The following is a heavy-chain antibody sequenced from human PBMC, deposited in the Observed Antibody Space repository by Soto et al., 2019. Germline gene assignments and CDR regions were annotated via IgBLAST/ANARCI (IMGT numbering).Heavy chain of an antibody. CDR2: IYYSGST. D-gene: IGHD2-15*01. CDR3: ARLGYCSGGSCYSAGMDV. J-gene: IGHJ6*02. Sequence: QLQLQESGPGLVKPSETLSLTCTVSGGSISSSSYYWGWIRQPPGKGLEWIGSIYYSGSTYYNPSLKSRVTISVDTSKNQFSLKLSSVTAADTAVYYCARLGYCSGGSCYSAGMDVWGQGTTVTVSS. CDR1: GGSISSSSYY. V-gene: IGHV4-39*01.